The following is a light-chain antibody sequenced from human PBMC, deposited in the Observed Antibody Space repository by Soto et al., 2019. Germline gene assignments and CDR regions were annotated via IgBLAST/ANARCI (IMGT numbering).Light chain of an antibody. CDR3: SSYAGSSNSV. Sequence: QSVLTQPPSASGSPGQSVTISCTGTSSDVGGYNYVSWYQQYPGKAPKLMIYEVSKRPSGVPDRFSGSKSGNTASLTVSGLQAEDEADYYCSSYAGSSNSVFGTGTQLTVL. CDR1: SSDVGGYNY. CDR2: EVS. J-gene: IGLJ1*01. V-gene: IGLV2-8*01.